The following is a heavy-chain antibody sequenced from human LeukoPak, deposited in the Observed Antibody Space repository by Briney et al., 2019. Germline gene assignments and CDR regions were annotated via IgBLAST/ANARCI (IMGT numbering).Heavy chain of an antibody. D-gene: IGHD6-6*01. CDR2: INHSGST. J-gene: IGHJ4*02. Sequence: SETLSLTCAVYGGSFSGYYWSWIRQPPGKGLEWIGEINHSGSTNYNPSLKSQVTISVDTSKNQFSLKLSSVTAADTAVYYCARGNLRAAPYFDYWGQGTLVTVSS. CDR1: GGSFSGYY. V-gene: IGHV4-34*01. CDR3: ARGNLRAAPYFDY.